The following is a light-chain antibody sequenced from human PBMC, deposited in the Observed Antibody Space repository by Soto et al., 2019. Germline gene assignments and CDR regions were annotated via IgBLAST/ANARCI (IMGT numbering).Light chain of an antibody. CDR1: ESVNNNY. Sequence: ENVLTQSPGTLSLSPGEEATLSCRASESVNNNYLAWYQQMPGQAPRLLIYAASSRATGIPDRFSGRGSETDFTLTISRLEPEDFSVYYCQQYATSPRTFGQGTKVEIK. J-gene: IGKJ1*01. CDR3: QQYATSPRT. V-gene: IGKV3-20*01. CDR2: AAS.